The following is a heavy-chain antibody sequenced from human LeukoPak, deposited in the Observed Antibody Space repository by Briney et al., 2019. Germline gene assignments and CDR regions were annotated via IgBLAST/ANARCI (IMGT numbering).Heavy chain of an antibody. J-gene: IGHJ4*02. CDR3: AKEPDYYDSSGYPLDY. CDR1: GFTFSSYA. V-gene: IGHV3-23*01. Sequence: PGGSLRLSCAASGFTFSSYAMSWVRQAPGKGLEWVSAISGSGGSTYYADSVKGRFTISRDNSKNTLYLQTNSLRAEDTAVYYCAKEPDYYDSSGYPLDYWGQGTLVTVSS. CDR2: ISGSGGST. D-gene: IGHD3-22*01.